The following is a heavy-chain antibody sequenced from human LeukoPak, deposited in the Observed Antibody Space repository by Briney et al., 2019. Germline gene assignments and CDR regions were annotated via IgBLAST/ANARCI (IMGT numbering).Heavy chain of an antibody. CDR3: ARDRSSLYNGNYAF. CDR2: INQDGSKK. J-gene: IGHJ4*02. V-gene: IGHV3-7*03. CDR1: GFTFTDYW. D-gene: IGHD5-12*01. Sequence: GGSLRLSCTTSGFTFTDYWMTWVRQAPGKGLEWVANINQDGSKKFYVDSVKGRFTISRDNAKNALYLQMNSLRAEDTAVYYCARDRSSLYNGNYAFWGQGTLVTVSS.